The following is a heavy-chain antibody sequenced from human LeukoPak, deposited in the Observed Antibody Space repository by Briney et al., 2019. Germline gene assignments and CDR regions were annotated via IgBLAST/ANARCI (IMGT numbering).Heavy chain of an antibody. CDR3: ARAEAYYLNWFDP. CDR2: IYTSGST. J-gene: IGHJ5*02. Sequence: PSETLSLTCTVSGGSISSSSYYWGWIRQPAGKGLEWIGRIYTSGSTNYNPSLKSRVTMSVDTSKNQFSLKLSSVTAADTAVYYCARAEAYYLNWFDPWGQGTLVTVSS. CDR1: GGSISSSSYY. V-gene: IGHV4-61*02. D-gene: IGHD3-10*01.